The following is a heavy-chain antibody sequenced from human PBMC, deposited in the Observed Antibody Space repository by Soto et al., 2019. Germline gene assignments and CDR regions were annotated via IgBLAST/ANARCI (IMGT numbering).Heavy chain of an antibody. Sequence: QVQLQQWGAGLLKPSETLSLTCAVYGGSFSGYYWSWIRQPPGKGLEWIGEINHSGSTNYNPSLKSRVTISVDTSKNQFSLKLSSVTAADTAVYYCARGLSLLWFGELPQNHGDYWGKGTLVTVSS. CDR2: INHSGST. V-gene: IGHV4-34*01. J-gene: IGHJ4*02. CDR1: GGSFSGYY. D-gene: IGHD3-10*01. CDR3: ARGLSLLWFGELPQNHGDY.